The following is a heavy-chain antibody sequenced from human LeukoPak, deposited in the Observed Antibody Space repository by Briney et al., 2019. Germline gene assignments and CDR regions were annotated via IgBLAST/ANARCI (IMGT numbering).Heavy chain of an antibody. CDR3: ARVGKWQYRRGYDAFDI. D-gene: IGHD6-25*01. Sequence: SETLSLTCAVFGGPFSGYDWSWIRQPPGKGLEWIGGIIDSEATTYNPSLKSRVTISLDTSTNHFSLELKSVTAADTAVYHCARVGKWQYRRGYDAFDIWGQGTMVIVSP. CDR1: GGPFSGYD. CDR2: IIDSEAT. V-gene: IGHV4-34*12. J-gene: IGHJ3*02.